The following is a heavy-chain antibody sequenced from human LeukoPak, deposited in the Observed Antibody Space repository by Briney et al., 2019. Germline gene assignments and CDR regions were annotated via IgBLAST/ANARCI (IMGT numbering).Heavy chain of an antibody. Sequence: GGSLRLSCAASGFTFSSYAMSCVRQAPGKGLEWVSGISGSGGSTYYADSVKGRFTISRDNSKNTLYLQMNSLRAEDTAVYYCLRYFDWLFDYWGQGTLVTVSS. V-gene: IGHV3-23*01. D-gene: IGHD3-9*01. CDR2: ISGSGGST. J-gene: IGHJ4*02. CDR1: GFTFSSYA. CDR3: LRYFDWLFDY.